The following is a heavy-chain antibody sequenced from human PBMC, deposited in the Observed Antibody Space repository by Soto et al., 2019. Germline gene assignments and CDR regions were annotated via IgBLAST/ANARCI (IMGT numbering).Heavy chain of an antibody. V-gene: IGHV3-33*01. CDR1: GFTFSDFG. CDR3: ARARYCSGGSCSTDY. CDR2: IWYDASHK. D-gene: IGHD2-15*01. J-gene: IGHJ4*02. Sequence: GGSLRLSCAASGFTFSDFGMHWVRQAPGKGLEWVAVIWYDASHKYYADSVKGRFTISRDNSKSTLYLQMKSLRAEDTAVYYCARARYCSGGSCSTDYWGQGTLVTVSS.